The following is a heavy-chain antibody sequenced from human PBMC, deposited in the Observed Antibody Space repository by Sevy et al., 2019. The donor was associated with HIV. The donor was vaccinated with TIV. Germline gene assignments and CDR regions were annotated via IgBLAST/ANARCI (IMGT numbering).Heavy chain of an antibody. J-gene: IGHJ4*02. CDR1: GFTFDDYT. CDR2: ISWDGGST. CDR3: AKGWGLGYSYGYRPLVY. D-gene: IGHD5-18*01. V-gene: IGHV3-43*01. Sequence: GGSLRLSCAASGFTFDDYTMHWVRQAPGKGLEWVSLISWDGGSTYYADSVKGRFTISRDNSKNSLYLQMNSLRTEDTALYYCAKGWGLGYSYGYRPLVYWGQGTLVTVSS.